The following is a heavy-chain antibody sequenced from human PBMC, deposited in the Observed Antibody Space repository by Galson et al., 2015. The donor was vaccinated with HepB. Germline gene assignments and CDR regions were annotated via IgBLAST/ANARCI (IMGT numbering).Heavy chain of an antibody. D-gene: IGHD6-6*01. CDR1: GYTFSNYG. V-gene: IGHV1-18*01. J-gene: IGHJ6*02. CDR2: ISAYNGYS. Sequence: SVKVSCKASGYTFSNYGITWVRQAPGQGLEWMGWISAYNGYSNSAQHFQGRVTMTTDTSTSTVYLELRSLRSDDTAVYYCARVEAARNYYYYGMGVWGQGTTVTVSS. CDR3: ARVEAARNYYYYGMGV.